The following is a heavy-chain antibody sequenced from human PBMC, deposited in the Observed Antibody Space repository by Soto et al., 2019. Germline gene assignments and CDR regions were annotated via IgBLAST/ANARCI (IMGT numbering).Heavy chain of an antibody. Sequence: SETLSLTCTVSGGSISSYYWSWIRQPPGKGLERIGYIYYSGSTYYNPSLKSRVTISVDTSKNQFSLKLSSVTAADTAVYYCARAPTVATIRWYFDLWGRGSLVTVSS. CDR1: GGSISSYY. CDR2: IYYSGST. V-gene: IGHV4-59*08. J-gene: IGHJ2*01. CDR3: ARAPTVATIRWYFDL. D-gene: IGHD5-12*01.